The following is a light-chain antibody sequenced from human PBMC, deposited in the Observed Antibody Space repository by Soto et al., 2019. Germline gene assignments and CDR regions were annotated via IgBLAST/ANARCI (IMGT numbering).Light chain of an antibody. CDR2: GAS. CDR1: QSVISTY. V-gene: IGKV3-20*01. J-gene: IGKJ2*01. Sequence: IVLTQSPGTLSLSPGERATLSCRASQSVISTYLAWYQQQPGQAPRLLLYGASNRATGIPDRFSGSGSGTDFTLTITRLEPEDFAVYFCQQFGSSPTTFGQGPKLDIK. CDR3: QQFGSSPTT.